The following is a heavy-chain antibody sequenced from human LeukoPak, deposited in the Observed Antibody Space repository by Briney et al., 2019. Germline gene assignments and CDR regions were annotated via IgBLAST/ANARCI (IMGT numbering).Heavy chain of an antibody. CDR3: ASASSGYYYVGEGAFDI. CDR1: GGSISIGSYY. Sequence: SQTLSLTCTVSGGSISIGSYYWSWIRQPAGKALERIGRFYTSGSTNYNPSLKSRVTISVDTSKNQFSLKLSSVTAADTAVYYCASASSGYYYVGEGAFDIWGQGTMVTVSS. J-gene: IGHJ3*02. D-gene: IGHD3-22*01. CDR2: FYTSGST. V-gene: IGHV4-61*02.